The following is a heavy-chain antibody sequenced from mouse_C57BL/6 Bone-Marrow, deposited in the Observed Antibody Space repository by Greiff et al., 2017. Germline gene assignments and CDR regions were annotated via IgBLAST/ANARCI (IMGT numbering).Heavy chain of an antibody. J-gene: IGHJ1*03. CDR1: GFTFSSYA. CDR3: ARDNYWYFDV. CDR2: ISDGGSYT. V-gene: IGHV5-4*01. Sequence: EVQVVESGGGLVKPGGSLKLSCAASGFTFSSYAMSWVRQTPEKRLEWVATISDGGSYTYYPANVKGRFTISRDNAKNNLYLQMSHLKSEDTAMYYCARDNYWYFDVWGTGTTVTVSS.